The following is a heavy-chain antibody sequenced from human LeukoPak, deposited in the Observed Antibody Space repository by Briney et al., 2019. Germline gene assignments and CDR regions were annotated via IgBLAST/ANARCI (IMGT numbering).Heavy chain of an antibody. Sequence: SETLSLTCAVSGYSISNGYYWGWIRQPPGKGLEWIGSIYHSGSTYYTPSLRSRVTISVDTSKNQFSLKLSSVTAADTAVYYCARRRNLAVWGQGTTVTVSS. J-gene: IGHJ6*02. CDR2: IYHSGST. CDR1: GYSISNGYY. CDR3: ARRRNLAV. V-gene: IGHV4-38-2*01.